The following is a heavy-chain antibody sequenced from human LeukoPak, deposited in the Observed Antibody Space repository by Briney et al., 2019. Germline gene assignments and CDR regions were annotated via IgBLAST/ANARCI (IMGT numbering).Heavy chain of an antibody. Sequence: ASVKVSCKASGYTFTGYYMHWVRQAPGQGLEWMGWINPNSGGANYAQKFQGRVTMTRDTSISTAYMELSGLRSDDTAVYYCARVGNYDFWSGYSNWFDPWGQGTLVTVSS. J-gene: IGHJ5*02. D-gene: IGHD3-3*01. V-gene: IGHV1-2*02. CDR2: INPNSGGA. CDR3: ARVGNYDFWSGYSNWFDP. CDR1: GYTFTGYY.